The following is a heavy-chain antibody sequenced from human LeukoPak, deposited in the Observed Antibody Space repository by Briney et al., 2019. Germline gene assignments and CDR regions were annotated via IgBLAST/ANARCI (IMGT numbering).Heavy chain of an antibody. CDR2: ISSSSSYT. D-gene: IGHD5-12*01. CDR3: ARIGYVREGYSGYEPYNWFDP. CDR1: GGSISSSDYY. Sequence: LSLTCTVSGGSISSSDYYWGWIRQAPGKGLEWVSYISSSSSYTNYADSVKGRFTISRDNAKNSLYLQMNSLRAEDTAVYYCARIGYVREGYSGYEPYNWFDPWGQGTLVTVSS. V-gene: IGHV3-11*03. J-gene: IGHJ5*02.